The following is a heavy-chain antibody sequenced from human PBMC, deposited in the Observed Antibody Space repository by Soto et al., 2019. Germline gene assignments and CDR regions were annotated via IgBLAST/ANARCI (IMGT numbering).Heavy chain of an antibody. CDR3: ARAGGYCSSTSCSNYYYGMDV. J-gene: IGHJ6*02. V-gene: IGHV4-59*01. Sequence: SETLSLTCTVSGGSISSYYWSWIRQPPGKGLEWIGYIYYSGSTNYNPSLKSRVTISVDTSKNQFSLKLSSVTAADTAVYYCARAGGYCSSTSCSNYYYGMDVWGQGTTVTVSS. CDR2: IYYSGST. CDR1: GGSISSYY. D-gene: IGHD2-2*01.